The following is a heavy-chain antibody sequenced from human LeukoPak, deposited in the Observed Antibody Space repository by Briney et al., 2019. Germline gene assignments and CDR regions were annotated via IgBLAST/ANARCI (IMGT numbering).Heavy chain of an antibody. Sequence: GASVKVSCKASGYTFTGYYMHWVRQAPGQGLEWMGWINPNSGGTNYAQKFQGRVTMTRDTSISTAYMELSRLRSDDTAVYYCAREAREQWLVTEPRFDYWGQGTLVTVSS. D-gene: IGHD6-19*01. CDR2: INPNSGGT. J-gene: IGHJ4*02. CDR3: AREAREQWLVTEPRFDY. V-gene: IGHV1-2*02. CDR1: GYTFTGYY.